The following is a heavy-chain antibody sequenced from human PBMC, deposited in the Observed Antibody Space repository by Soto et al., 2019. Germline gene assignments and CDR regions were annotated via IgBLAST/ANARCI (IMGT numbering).Heavy chain of an antibody. V-gene: IGHV4-59*01. J-gene: IGHJ4*02. CDR2: IYYSGST. CDR3: ARVVLQPRTTTFDY. D-gene: IGHD1-1*01. CDR1: GGSISSYY. Sequence: PSETLSLTCTVSGGSISSYYWSWIRQPPGKGLEWIGYIYYSGSTNYNPSLKSRVTISVDTSKNQFSLKLSSVTAADTAVYYCARVVLQPRTTTFDYWGQGTLVTVSS.